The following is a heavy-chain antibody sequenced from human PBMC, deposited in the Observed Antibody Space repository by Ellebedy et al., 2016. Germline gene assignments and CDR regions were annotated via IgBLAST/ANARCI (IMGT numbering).Heavy chain of an antibody. CDR1: GFTFSSYG. J-gene: IGHJ4*02. CDR2: IWYDGSNK. CDR3: ARACDDYGGFDY. V-gene: IGHV3-33*01. D-gene: IGHD4-23*01. Sequence: GGSLRLSCAASGFTFSSYGMHWVRQAPGKGLEWVAVIWYDGSNKYYADSVKGRFTISRDNSKNTLYLQMNSLRAEDTAVYYCARACDDYGGFDYWGQGTLVTVSS.